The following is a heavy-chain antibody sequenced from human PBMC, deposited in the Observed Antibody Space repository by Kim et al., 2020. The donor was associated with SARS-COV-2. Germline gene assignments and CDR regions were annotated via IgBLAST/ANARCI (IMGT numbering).Heavy chain of an antibody. CDR1: GGSVSSGSYY. V-gene: IGHV4-61*01. J-gene: IGHJ4*02. Sequence: SETLSLTCTVSGGSVSSGSYYWSWIRQPPGKGLEWIGYIYYSGSTNYNPSLKSRVTISVDTSKNQFSLKLSSVTAADTAVYYCARMRPAISPVDYWGQGT. D-gene: IGHD2-2*01. CDR3: ARMRPAISPVDY. CDR2: IYYSGST.